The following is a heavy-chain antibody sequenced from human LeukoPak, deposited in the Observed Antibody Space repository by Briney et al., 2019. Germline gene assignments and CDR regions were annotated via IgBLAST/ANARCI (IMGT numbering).Heavy chain of an antibody. CDR3: ARVLSGSSYDIWSGSNFDY. Sequence: PGGSLRLSCAASGFTVSSNYMSWVRQAPGKGLEWVSVIYSGGSTYYADSVKGRFTISRDNSKNTLYLQMNSLRAEDTAVYYCARVLSGSSYDIWSGSNFDYWGQGTLVTVSS. J-gene: IGHJ4*02. D-gene: IGHD3-3*01. CDR2: IYSGGST. CDR1: GFTVSSNY. V-gene: IGHV3-53*01.